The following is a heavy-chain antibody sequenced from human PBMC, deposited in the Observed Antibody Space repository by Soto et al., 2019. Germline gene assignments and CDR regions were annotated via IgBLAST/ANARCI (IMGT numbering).Heavy chain of an antibody. Sequence: QLQLQESGPGLVKPSETLSLTCTVSGGSINNSSFYWGWVRQPPGKRLEGIGSIYYSGSAYYNPSLKSRLNLSVDTSKNQFSLNLGSVPAADTAVYFCARRPLVRGIIPYYFDSWGQGTLVTVSS. V-gene: IGHV4-39*01. CDR3: ARRPLVRGIIPYYFDS. CDR2: IYYSGSA. D-gene: IGHD3-10*01. CDR1: GGSINNSSFY. J-gene: IGHJ4*02.